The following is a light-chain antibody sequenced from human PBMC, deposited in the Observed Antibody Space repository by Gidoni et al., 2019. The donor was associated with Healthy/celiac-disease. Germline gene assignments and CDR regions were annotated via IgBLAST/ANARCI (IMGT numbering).Light chain of an antibody. V-gene: IGKV1-5*01. J-gene: IGKJ1*01. CDR1: QSISSW. CDR3: QQYNSYLFT. CDR2: DAS. Sequence: DIQMTQSPSTLSASVGDRVTITCRASQSISSWLAWYQQKPGKAPRLLIYDASSLEIGVPSRFSGIVSGTEFTLTISSLQPDDFATYYCQQYNSYLFTFGQGTKVEIK.